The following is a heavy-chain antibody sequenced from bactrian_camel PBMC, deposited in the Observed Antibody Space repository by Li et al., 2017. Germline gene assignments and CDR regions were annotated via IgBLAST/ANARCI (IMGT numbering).Heavy chain of an antibody. Sequence: HVQLVESGGGSVQAGGSLRLSCALSGNTLTDNCMGWFRQAPGKGREGVATIDSTGTTSYADSVKGRFTVSEDSAKNTLYLQMASVKSDDTAMYYCAAASRDCWTWSAAREYQYWGQGTQVTVS. J-gene: IGHJ4*01. V-gene: IGHV3S53*01. CDR1: GNTLTDNC. CDR2: IDSTGTT. D-gene: IGHD4*01. CDR3: AAASRDCWTWSAAREYQY.